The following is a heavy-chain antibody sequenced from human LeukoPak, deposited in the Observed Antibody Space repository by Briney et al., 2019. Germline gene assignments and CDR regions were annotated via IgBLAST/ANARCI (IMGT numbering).Heavy chain of an antibody. J-gene: IGHJ4*02. CDR2: INHSGST. CDR3: ASQGDTAMVVDY. CDR1: GGSFSGYY. V-gene: IGHV4-34*01. Sequence: TSETLSLTCAVYGGSFSGYYWSWIRQPPGKGLEWIGEINHSGSTNYNPSLKSRVTISVDTSKNQFSLKLSSVTAADTAAYYCASQGDTAMVVDYWGQGTLVTVSS. D-gene: IGHD5-18*01.